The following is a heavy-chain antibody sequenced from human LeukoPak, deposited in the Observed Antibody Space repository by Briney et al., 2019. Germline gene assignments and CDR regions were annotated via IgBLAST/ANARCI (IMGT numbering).Heavy chain of an antibody. CDR2: ISYDGSNK. CDR1: GFTFSSYA. J-gene: IGHJ3*02. V-gene: IGHV3-30-3*01. D-gene: IGHD1-26*01. CDR3: AKGHSGSYPLDAFDI. Sequence: GRSLRLSCAASGFTFSSYAMHWVRQAPGKGLEWVAVISYDGSNKYYADSVKGRFTISRDNSKNTLYLQMNSLRAEDTAVYYCAKGHSGSYPLDAFDIWGQGTMVTVSS.